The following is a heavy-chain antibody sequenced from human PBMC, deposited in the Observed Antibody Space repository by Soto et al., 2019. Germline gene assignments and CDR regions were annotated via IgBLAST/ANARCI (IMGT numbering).Heavy chain of an antibody. J-gene: IGHJ4*02. Sequence: GGSLRLSCAASGFTFSTYAMIWVRQSPGKGLEWVSAISGSGDSTYYADSVKGRFTISRDNSKNTLYLQMSSLRAEDTAIYYCAKDSFINLRGYDSYWGQGTLVTVSS. CDR2: ISGSGDST. V-gene: IGHV3-23*01. CDR3: AKDSFINLRGYDSY. D-gene: IGHD5-12*01. CDR1: GFTFSTYA.